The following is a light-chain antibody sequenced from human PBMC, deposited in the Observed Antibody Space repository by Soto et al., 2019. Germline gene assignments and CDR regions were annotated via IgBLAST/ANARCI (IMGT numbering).Light chain of an antibody. CDR3: CSYAGSSTFEV. J-gene: IGLJ1*01. CDR1: SSDVGSYNL. Sequence: SLTQPPPPSGAPGQSITLSCPGTSSDVGSYNLVSWYQQHPGKAPKLMIYEVSKRPSGVSNRFSGSKSGNTASLTISGLQAEDEADYYCCSYAGSSTFEVFGTGTKVTVL. CDR2: EVS. V-gene: IGLV2-23*02.